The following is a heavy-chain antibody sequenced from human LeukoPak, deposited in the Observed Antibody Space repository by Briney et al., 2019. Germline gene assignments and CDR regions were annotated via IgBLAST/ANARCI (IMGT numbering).Heavy chain of an antibody. J-gene: IGHJ4*02. D-gene: IGHD3-10*01. CDR1: GGSISSSSYY. V-gene: IGHV4-39*01. CDR2: IYYSGST. CDR3: RRGDY. Sequence: SETLSLTCTVSGGSISSSSYYWGWIRQPPGKWLEWIGSIYYSGSTYYTPSLKSRVTISLDTSKNQFSLKVISVTAADTAVYYCRRGDYWGQGTLVTVSS.